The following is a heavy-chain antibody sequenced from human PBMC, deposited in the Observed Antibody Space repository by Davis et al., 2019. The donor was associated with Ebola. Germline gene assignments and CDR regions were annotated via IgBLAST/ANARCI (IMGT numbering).Heavy chain of an antibody. J-gene: IGHJ4*02. V-gene: IGHV5-51*01. D-gene: IGHD6-6*01. CDR3: ARHSSVATREGSDY. CDR2: IYAGDSDT. Sequence: KVSCKGSGYSFASYWIAWVRQMPGKGLEWMGIIYAGDSDTRYSPSFEGQVTISADKSTSTAYLQWSSLEASDTAIYYCARHSSVATREGSDYWGQGTLVTVSS. CDR1: GYSFASYW.